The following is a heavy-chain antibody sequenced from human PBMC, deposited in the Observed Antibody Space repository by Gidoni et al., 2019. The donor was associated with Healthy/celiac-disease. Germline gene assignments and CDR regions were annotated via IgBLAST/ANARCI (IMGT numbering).Heavy chain of an antibody. Sequence: QVQLQESGPGLVKPSETLSLTCTVSGGSVSSGSYYWSWIRQPPGKGLEWIGYIYYSGSTNYNPSLKSRVTISVDTSKNQFSLKLSSVTAADTAVYYCARDPVAGRVSGMDVWGQGTTVTVSS. CDR1: GGSVSSGSYY. CDR2: IYYSGST. D-gene: IGHD6-19*01. CDR3: ARDPVAGRVSGMDV. V-gene: IGHV4-61*01. J-gene: IGHJ6*02.